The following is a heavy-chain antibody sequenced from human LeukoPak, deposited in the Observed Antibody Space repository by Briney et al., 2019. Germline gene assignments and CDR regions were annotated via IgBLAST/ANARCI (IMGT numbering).Heavy chain of an antibody. V-gene: IGHV3-7*04. J-gene: IGHJ6*02. CDR2: IKQEGSEK. CDR3: ARYCSGGSCYPYGMDV. Sequence: GGSLRLSCAASGFTFSSYWMSWVRQAPGKGLEWVANIKQEGSEKYYVDSVKGRFTISRGNAKNSLYLQMNSLRAEDTAVYYCARYCSGGSCYPYGMDVWGQGTTVTVSS. D-gene: IGHD2-15*01. CDR1: GFTFSSYW.